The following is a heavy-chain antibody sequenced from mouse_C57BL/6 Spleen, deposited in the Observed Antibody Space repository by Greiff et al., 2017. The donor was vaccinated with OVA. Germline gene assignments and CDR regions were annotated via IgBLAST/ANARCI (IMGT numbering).Heavy chain of an antibody. V-gene: IGHV14-2*01. J-gene: IGHJ1*03. CDR2: IDPEDGDT. CDR1: GFNIKDYY. Sequence: VQLQQSGAELVKPGASVKLSCTASGFNIKDYYMHWVKQRTEQGLEWIGRIDPEDGDTKYAPKFQGKATITADTSSNTAYLQLSSLTSEDTAVYYCASPSSYGSSYGYIDVWGTGTTVTVSS. CDR3: ASPSSYGSSYGYIDV. D-gene: IGHD1-1*01.